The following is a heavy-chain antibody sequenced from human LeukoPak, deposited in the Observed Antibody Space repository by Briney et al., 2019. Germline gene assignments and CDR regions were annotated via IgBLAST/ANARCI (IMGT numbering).Heavy chain of an antibody. J-gene: IGHJ6*03. V-gene: IGHV3-48*01. CDR1: GFTFSSYG. CDR3: ARDYYYYYMDV. CDR2: ISSSSSTI. Sequence: GGSLRLSCAASGFTFSSYGMHWVRQAPGKGLEWVSYISSSSSTIYYADSVKGRFTISRDNAKNSLYLQMNSLRAEDTAVYYCARDYYYYYMDVWGKGTTVTVSS.